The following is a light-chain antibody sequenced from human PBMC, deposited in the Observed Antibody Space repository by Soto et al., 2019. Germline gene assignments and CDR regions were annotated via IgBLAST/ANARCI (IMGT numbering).Light chain of an antibody. J-gene: IGKJ1*01. CDR1: QSIRGNE. CDR2: RGS. Sequence: EVVLTQSPGTLSLSPGERATLSCRASQSIRGNELAWYQQKPRQAPRLLIYRGSTRATGMPDRFSGRGSGTDFTLTISRLEPEDFAVYSWQYYGTSAPWTFGQGTKVEIK. CDR3: QYYGTSAPWT. V-gene: IGKV3-20*01.